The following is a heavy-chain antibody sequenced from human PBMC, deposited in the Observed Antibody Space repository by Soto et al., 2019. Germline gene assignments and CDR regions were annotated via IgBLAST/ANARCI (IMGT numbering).Heavy chain of an antibody. CDR2: ISGTGGAA. CDR1: GFTFGHSA. CDR3: AKPEEVVRGFDF. V-gene: IGHV3-23*01. J-gene: IGHJ4*02. Sequence: GGSLRLSCAASGFTFGHSAMSWVRQAPGKGLEWVAAISGTGGAAYYADSVKGRFTISRDNSRNTLFLQMNSLRVDDTAIYHCAKPEEVVRGFDFWGLGTMVTVSS. D-gene: IGHD3-10*01.